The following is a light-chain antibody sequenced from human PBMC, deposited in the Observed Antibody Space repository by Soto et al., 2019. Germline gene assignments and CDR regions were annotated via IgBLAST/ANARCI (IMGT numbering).Light chain of an antibody. CDR1: QTVSRN. CDR2: GAS. CDR3: QQSNDWPLT. V-gene: IGKV3-15*01. Sequence: TQSPRPLCLSTGESATVSCRGSQTVSRNYLAWYQKKPGQAPRLLIYGASTRATGIPARFSGSGSGTEFTLTISSLQSEDFAVYYCQQSNDWPLTFGGGTKVDIK. J-gene: IGKJ4*01.